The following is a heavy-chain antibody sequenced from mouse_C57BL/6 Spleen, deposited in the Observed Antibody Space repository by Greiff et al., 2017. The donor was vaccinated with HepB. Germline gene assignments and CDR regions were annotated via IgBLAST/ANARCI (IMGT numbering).Heavy chain of an antibody. D-gene: IGHD1-1*01. CDR3: ARVTTVPYFDY. J-gene: IGHJ2*01. CDR1: GYTFTDYN. CDR2: INPNNGGT. Sequence: VQLKQSGPELVKPGASVKMSCKASGYTFTDYNMHWVKQSHGKSLEWIGYINPNNGGTSYNQKFKGKATLTVNKSSSTAYMELRSLTSEDSAVYYCARVTTVPYFDYWGQGTTLTVSS. V-gene: IGHV1-22*01.